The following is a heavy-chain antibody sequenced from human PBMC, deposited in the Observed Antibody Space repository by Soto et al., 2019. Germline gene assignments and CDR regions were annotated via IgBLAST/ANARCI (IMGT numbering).Heavy chain of an antibody. J-gene: IGHJ4*02. CDR2: IYNDGTYS. Sequence: GSLRLSCAASGFIFKMYWMHWVRQSPGKGLVWTSRIYNDGTYSDYADSVRGRFTISRDNVNDTLYLQMNNLRAEDSGLYYCTRGPRPISTGTGAYWGPGTQLTVSS. D-gene: IGHD3-10*01. CDR1: GFIFKMYW. CDR3: TRGPRPISTGTGAY. V-gene: IGHV3-74*01.